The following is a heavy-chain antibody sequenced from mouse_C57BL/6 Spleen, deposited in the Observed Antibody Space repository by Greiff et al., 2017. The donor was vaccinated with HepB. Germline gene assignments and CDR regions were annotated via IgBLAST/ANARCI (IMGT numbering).Heavy chain of an antibody. CDR1: GDDGGGCW. D-gene: IGHD2-4*01. V-gene: IGHV1-53*01. CDR3: ARDDYDGDY. CDR2: INPSNGGT. Sequence: QGQRQKKGKGRGKRGAEGKRAGGGAGDDGGGCWLHGWKRGPGQVLEWIGNINPSNGGTNYNEKFKSKATLTVDKSSSTAYMQLSSLTSEDSAVYYCARDDYDGDYWGQGTTLTVSS. J-gene: IGHJ2*01.